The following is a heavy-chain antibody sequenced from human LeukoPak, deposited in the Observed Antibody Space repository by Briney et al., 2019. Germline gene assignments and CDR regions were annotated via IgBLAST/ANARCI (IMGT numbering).Heavy chain of an antibody. Sequence: SETLSLTCAVYGGSFSGYYWSGIPQPPGKGLEWSGEINHSGSTNYNPSLKSRVTISVDPSKNQFSLKLSSVTAADTAVYYCARHRLYSSSSDYWGQGTLVTVSS. D-gene: IGHD6-6*01. V-gene: IGHV4-34*01. CDR1: GGSFSGYY. CDR3: ARHRLYSSSSDY. CDR2: INHSGST. J-gene: IGHJ4*02.